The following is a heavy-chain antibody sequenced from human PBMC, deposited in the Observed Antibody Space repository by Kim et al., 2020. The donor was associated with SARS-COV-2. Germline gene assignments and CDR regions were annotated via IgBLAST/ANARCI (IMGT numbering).Heavy chain of an antibody. CDR3: ARKNEGIAARHYGMDV. Sequence: SVKVSCKASGGTFSSYAISWVRQAPGQGLEWMGGIIPIFGTANYAQKFQGRVTITADESTSTAYMELSSLRPEDTAVYYCARKNEGIAARHYGMDVWGQGTTVTVS. D-gene: IGHD6-6*01. CDR2: IIPIFGTA. V-gene: IGHV1-69*13. CDR1: GGTFSSYA. J-gene: IGHJ6*02.